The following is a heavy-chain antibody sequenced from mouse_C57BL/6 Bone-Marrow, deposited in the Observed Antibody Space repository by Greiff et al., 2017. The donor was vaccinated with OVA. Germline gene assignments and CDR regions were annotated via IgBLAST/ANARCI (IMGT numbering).Heavy chain of an antibody. CDR2: ISSGGDYI. J-gene: IGHJ2*01. CDR1: GFPFSSYA. V-gene: IGHV5-9-1*02. Sequence: EVKLMESGEGLVKPGGSLKLSCAASGFPFSSYAMSWVRQTPEKRLEWVAYISSGGDYIYYADTVKGRFTISRDNARNTLYLQMSSLKSEDTAMYYCTRGIYYYGSSLYFDYWGQGTTLTVSS. CDR3: TRGIYYYGSSLYFDY. D-gene: IGHD1-1*01.